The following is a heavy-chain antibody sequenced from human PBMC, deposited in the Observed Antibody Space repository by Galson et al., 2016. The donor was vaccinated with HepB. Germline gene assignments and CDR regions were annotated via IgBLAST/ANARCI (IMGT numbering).Heavy chain of an antibody. J-gene: IGHJ6*03. Sequence: SLRLSCAASGFTFNGFGMYWARQAPGKGLEWVAFIWSDGGNEYYADSVKGRFTVSRDNSKNTLHLQLNNVTAEDTATYFCARGERLHYYYYYMDVWGRGTTVTVSS. V-gene: IGHV3-33*07. D-gene: IGHD1-1*01. CDR2: IWSDGGNE. CDR1: GFTFNGFG. CDR3: ARGERLHYYYYYMDV.